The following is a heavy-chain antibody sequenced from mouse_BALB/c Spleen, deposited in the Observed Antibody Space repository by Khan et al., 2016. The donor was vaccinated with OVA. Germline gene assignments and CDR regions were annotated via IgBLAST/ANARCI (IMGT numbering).Heavy chain of an antibody. CDR1: GYTFNSYT. CDR2: INPSSGYT. V-gene: IGHV1-4*01. J-gene: IGHJ2*01. CDR3: ASHLITAYY. D-gene: IGHD1-2*01. Sequence: QVQLQQSGAELARPGASVKMSCKASGYTFNSYTIHWVKQRPGQGLEWIGYINPSSGYTNYNQKFKDKATLTTDKSSSTAYMQLSSLTSEDSAVYFCASHLITAYYWGQGTTLTVSS.